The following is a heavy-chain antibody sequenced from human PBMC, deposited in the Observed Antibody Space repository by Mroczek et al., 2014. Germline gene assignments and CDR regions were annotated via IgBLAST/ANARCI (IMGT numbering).Heavy chain of an antibody. CDR1: GDSVSSNSAI. V-gene: IGHV6-1*01. Sequence: QVQLQQWGPGLVKPSQTLSLTCAISGDSVSSNSAIWNWIRQSPSRGLEWLGRTYYRSRWYNDYAGSVNGRINVSPDTSKNQFSLQLYSVAPEDTAVYYCASSRSGYKNEFDYWGQGTLVTVSS. CDR2: TYYRSRWYN. D-gene: IGHD5-24*01. J-gene: IGHJ4*02. CDR3: ASSRSGYKNEFDY.